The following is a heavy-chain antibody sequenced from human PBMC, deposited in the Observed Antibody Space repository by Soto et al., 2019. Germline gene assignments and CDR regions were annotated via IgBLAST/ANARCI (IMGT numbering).Heavy chain of an antibody. Sequence: PGGSLRLSCAASGFTFSSYGMHWVRQAPGKGLEWVAVIWYDGSNKYYADSVKGRFTISRDNSKNTLYLQMNSLRAEDTAVYYCAREAITMVRGVGFYGMDVWGQGTTVNVSS. J-gene: IGHJ6*02. CDR2: IWYDGSNK. CDR1: GFTFSSYG. CDR3: AREAITMVRGVGFYGMDV. V-gene: IGHV3-33*01. D-gene: IGHD3-10*01.